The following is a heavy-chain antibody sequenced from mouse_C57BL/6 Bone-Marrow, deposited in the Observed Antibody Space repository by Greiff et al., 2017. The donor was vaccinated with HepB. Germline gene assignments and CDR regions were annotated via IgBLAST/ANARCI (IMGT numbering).Heavy chain of an antibody. J-gene: IGHJ2*01. CDR3: ARDGYYGSSYVDYFDY. CDR2: INPNYGTT. Sequence: VQLKESGPELVKPGASVKISCKASGYSFTDYNMNWVKQSNGKSLEWIGVINPNYGTTSYNQKFKGKATLTVDQSSSTAYMQLNSLTSEDSAVYDCARDGYYGSSYVDYFDYWGQGTTLTVSS. D-gene: IGHD1-1*01. CDR1: GYSFTDYN. V-gene: IGHV1-39*01.